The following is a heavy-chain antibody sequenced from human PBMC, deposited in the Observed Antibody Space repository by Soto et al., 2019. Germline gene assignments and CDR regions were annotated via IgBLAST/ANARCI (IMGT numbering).Heavy chain of an antibody. V-gene: IGHV4-59*08. J-gene: IGHJ3*02. CDR3: ARHQSIVVVTAARAFDI. D-gene: IGHD2-15*01. CDR1: GGSINNYY. Sequence: PSETLSLTCTVSGGSINNYYWSWIRQPPGKGLEWIAYNFSTGTTSYNPSLKSRVTISVDTSKNQFSVKLNSVTAADTVVFYCARHQSIVVVTAARAFDIWGQGTMVTVSS. CDR2: NFSTGTT.